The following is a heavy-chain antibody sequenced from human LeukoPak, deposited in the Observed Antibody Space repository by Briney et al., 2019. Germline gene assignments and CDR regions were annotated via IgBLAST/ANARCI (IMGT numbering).Heavy chain of an antibody. Sequence: GGSLRLSCAASGFTFSDYTMNWVRQAPGKGLEWVSFIIDSSSHIYYADSVKGRFTISRDNAKNSLYLQVNSLRAEDTAVYYCARDGHYDILCVYFRDGGRGTWFPVSS. CDR2: IIDSSSHI. D-gene: IGHD3-9*01. J-gene: IGHJ1*01. CDR3: ARDGHYDILCVYFRD. CDR1: GFTFSDYT. V-gene: IGHV3-21*01.